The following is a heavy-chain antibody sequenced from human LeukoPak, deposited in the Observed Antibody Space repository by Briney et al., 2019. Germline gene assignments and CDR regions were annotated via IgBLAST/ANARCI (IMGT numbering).Heavy chain of an antibody. CDR2: ISGSGGST. CDR1: GFTFSSYS. CDR3: AKGDSSGWYEYVFLDY. Sequence: TGGSLRLSCAASGFTFSSYSMNWVRQAPGKGLEWVSAISGSGGSTYYADSVKGRFTISRDNSKNTLYLQMNSLRAEDTAVYYCAKGDSSGWYEYVFLDYWGQGTLVTVSS. D-gene: IGHD6-19*01. J-gene: IGHJ4*02. V-gene: IGHV3-23*01.